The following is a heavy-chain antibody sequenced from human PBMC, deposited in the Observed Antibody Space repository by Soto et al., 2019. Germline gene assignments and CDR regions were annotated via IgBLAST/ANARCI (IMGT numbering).Heavy chain of an antibody. CDR3: ARDQRHDFWSGYHNWFDP. J-gene: IGHJ5*02. CDR1: GGSISSYY. V-gene: IGHV4-59*01. CDR2: IYYSGST. Sequence: PSETLSLTCTASGGSISSYYRSWIRQPPGKGLEWIGYIYYSGSTNYNPSLKSRVTISVDTSKNQFSLKLSSVTAADTAVYYCARDQRHDFWSGYHNWFDPWGQGTLVTVSS. D-gene: IGHD3-3*01.